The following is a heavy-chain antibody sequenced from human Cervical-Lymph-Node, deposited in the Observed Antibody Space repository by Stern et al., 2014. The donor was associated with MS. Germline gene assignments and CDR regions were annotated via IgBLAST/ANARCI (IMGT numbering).Heavy chain of an antibody. J-gene: IGHJ6*02. CDR2: LYWNDYK. CDR1: GLSLSTSEVA. V-gene: IGHV2-5*01. D-gene: IGHD2-21*02. Sequence: QITLKESGPTLVKPTQTLTLTCTFSGLSLSTSEVAVGWIRQPPGKALEWLALLYWNDYKYYSPSLKSRLTITKDTSENQVVLTMTNMDPVDTGTYYCAHEVTRSRYGMDVWGQGTTVTVSS. CDR3: AHEVTRSRYGMDV.